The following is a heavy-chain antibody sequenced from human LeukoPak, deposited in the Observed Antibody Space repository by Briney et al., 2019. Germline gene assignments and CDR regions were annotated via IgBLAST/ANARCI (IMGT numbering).Heavy chain of an antibody. J-gene: IGHJ6*02. CDR1: GFTFSDYN. V-gene: IGHV3-11*01. Sequence: GGSLRLTCAASGFTFSDYNMNWVRQAPGKGLEWVSYITNGGSTIHHADSVKGRFTISRDNAKKTLYLQMNSLRAEDTAVYYCARSIGLTGGGVDVWGQGTTVTVSS. CDR3: ARSIGLTGGGVDV. D-gene: IGHD3-9*01. CDR2: ITNGGSTI.